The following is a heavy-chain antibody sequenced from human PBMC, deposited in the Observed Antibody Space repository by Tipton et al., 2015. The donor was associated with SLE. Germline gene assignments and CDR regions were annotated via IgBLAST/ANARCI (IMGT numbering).Heavy chain of an antibody. V-gene: IGHV4-34*01. J-gene: IGHJ4*02. Sequence: GLVKPSETLSLTCAVYGGSFSGHFWTWIRQPPGKGLEWIGEINHSGGTNYNPSLKSRVTISLDTSKNQFSLKLNSVTAADTAVYYCARGSRDSGYPDYWGQGTLVTVSS. CDR2: INHSGGT. CDR1: GGSFSGHF. CDR3: ARGSRDSGYPDY. D-gene: IGHD5-12*01.